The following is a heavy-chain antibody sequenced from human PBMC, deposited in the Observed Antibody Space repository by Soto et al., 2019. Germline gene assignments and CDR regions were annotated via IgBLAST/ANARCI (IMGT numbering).Heavy chain of an antibody. Sequence: HPCWSLKVASAAYRVSFEDSAIHWSRQTTGKGLEWVSGISWNSGTIVYADSVKGRFTISRDNAKNSLYLQMNSLRGEDTALYYCAKDMRGGSSSSRYYYGLDVWGQGTTVTVSS. J-gene: IGHJ6*02. CDR3: AKDMRGGSSSSRYYYGLDV. CDR2: ISWNSGTI. D-gene: IGHD6-13*01. V-gene: IGHV3-9*01. CDR1: RVSFEDSA.